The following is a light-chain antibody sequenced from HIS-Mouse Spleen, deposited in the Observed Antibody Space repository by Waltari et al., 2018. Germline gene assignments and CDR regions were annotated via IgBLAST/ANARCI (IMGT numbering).Light chain of an antibody. V-gene: IGKV1-33*01. CDR3: QQYDNLPMYT. J-gene: IGKJ2*01. Sequence: DIQMTQSPSSLSASVGDRVTITCQASQDISNYLNWYQQKPGKAPKLLIYDASNLETGVPSRCSGSGSGTDFTFTISSLQPEDIATYYCQQYDNLPMYTFGQGTKLEIK. CDR1: QDISNY. CDR2: DAS.